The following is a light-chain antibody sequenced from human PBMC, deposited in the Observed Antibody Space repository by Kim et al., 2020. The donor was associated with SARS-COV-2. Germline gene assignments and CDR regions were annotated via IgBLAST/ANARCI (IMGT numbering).Light chain of an antibody. V-gene: IGLV5-45*02. CDR3: VIWHSSTWV. CDR2: YNSDSDK. CDR1: SGVNVGTSA. Sequence: QPVLTQPSSLSASPGASASLTCTLHSGVNVGTSAIYWYQQKPGSPPQYLLRYNSDSDKQQGSGVPSRFSGSKDASANAGILLISGLQSEDEADYYCVIWHSSTWVFGGGTQLTVL. J-gene: IGLJ3*02.